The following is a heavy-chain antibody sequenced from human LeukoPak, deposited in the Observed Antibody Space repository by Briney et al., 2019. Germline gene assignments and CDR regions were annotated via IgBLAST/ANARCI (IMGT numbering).Heavy chain of an antibody. D-gene: IGHD2/OR15-2a*01. CDR1: GGSISSYY. Sequence: PSETLSLTCTVSGGSISSYYWSWIRQPPGKGLEWIGEINHSGSTNYNPSLKSRVTMSVDTSKNQFSLKLSSVTAADTAVYYCARLNIDWFDPWGQGTLVTVFS. CDR2: INHSGST. V-gene: IGHV4-34*01. J-gene: IGHJ5*02. CDR3: ARLNIDWFDP.